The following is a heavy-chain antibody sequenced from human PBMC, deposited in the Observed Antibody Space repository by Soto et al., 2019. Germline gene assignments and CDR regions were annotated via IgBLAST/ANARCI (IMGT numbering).Heavy chain of an antibody. Sequence: AQLVQSRGEVKKRGASVKVSCRTSAYSLTTYGISWVRQAPGQGLEWKGWISGYNGNTNYAQKLPGKVTMTTDTTSSTASMELRSLTSDDTVVYYSAREGTASYIYYGTDIWGQETRVT. J-gene: IGHJ6*02. V-gene: IGHV1-18*01. CDR1: AYSLTTYG. CDR3: AREGTASYIYYGTDI. D-gene: IGHD1-1*01. CDR2: ISGYNGNT.